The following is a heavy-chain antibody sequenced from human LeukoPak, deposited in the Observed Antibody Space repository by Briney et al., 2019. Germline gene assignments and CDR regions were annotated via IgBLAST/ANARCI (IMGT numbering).Heavy chain of an antibody. CDR1: GFTLSSYT. D-gene: IGHD3-3*01. CDR2: ISYDGSIK. V-gene: IGHV3-30*04. Sequence: GGSLRLSCAASGFTLSSYTMHWVRQAPGKGLEWVAIISYDGSIKDYADSVKGRFTISRDNSKNTLYLQMNSLRAEDMAVYYCARAGPRGVVITGLDYWGQGTLVTVSS. J-gene: IGHJ4*02. CDR3: ARAGPRGVVITGLDY.